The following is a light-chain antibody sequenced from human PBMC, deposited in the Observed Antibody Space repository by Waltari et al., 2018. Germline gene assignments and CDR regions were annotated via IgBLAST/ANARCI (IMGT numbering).Light chain of an antibody. CDR1: QSINHW. CDR2: KAS. V-gene: IGKV1-5*03. J-gene: IGKJ4*01. Sequence: DIQMPQSPSTLSASVGDRVTIPCRASQSINHWLAWFQQKPGKGPRLLIQKASILQSGVPSRFTGSGTGTEFTLTISSLQPDDFATYYGQHYDGYPLTFGGGTKVEIK. CDR3: QHYDGYPLT.